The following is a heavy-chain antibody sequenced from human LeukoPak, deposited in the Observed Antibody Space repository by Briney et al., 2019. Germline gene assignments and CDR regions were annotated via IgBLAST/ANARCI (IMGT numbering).Heavy chain of an antibody. J-gene: IGHJ3*02. D-gene: IGHD2-2*02. V-gene: IGHV5-51*01. CDR1: GYSFTSYW. Sequence: GESPDISCKGSGYSFTSYWIGWVRQMPGKGLEWMGIIYPGDSDTRYSPSFQGQVTISADKSISTAYLQWSSLKASDTAMYYCASQIADIPDAFDIWGQGTVVTVSS. CDR3: ASQIADIPDAFDI. CDR2: IYPGDSDT.